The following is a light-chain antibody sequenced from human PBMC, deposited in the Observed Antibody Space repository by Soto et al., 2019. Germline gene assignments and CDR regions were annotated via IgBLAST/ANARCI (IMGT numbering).Light chain of an antibody. CDR3: CSYAGDGSYVI. Sequence: QSVLTQPASVSGSPGQSITISCTGTSSDVGSYNLVSWYQQHPGKAPKFMMYEVNKRPSGVSSRFSGSKSGNTASLTISGLQAEDEADYCCCSYAGDGSYVIFGGGTKLTVL. V-gene: IGLV2-23*02. J-gene: IGLJ2*01. CDR1: SSDVGSYNL. CDR2: EVN.